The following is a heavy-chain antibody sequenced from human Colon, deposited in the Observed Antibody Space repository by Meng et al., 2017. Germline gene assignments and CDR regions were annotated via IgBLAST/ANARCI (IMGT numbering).Heavy chain of an antibody. CDR1: GYTFGNYV. D-gene: IGHD1-26*01. Sequence: QVQLQQSGADVKKPGASVQASCRASGYTFGNYVMSWVRQAPGQGLEWMGWINVFNGDTKYAHKFQGRVTMTADTSTSTAYMELRSLRSDDTAVYYCAREGFGGSYFGYWGQGTLVTVSS. V-gene: IGHV1-18*01. CDR2: INVFNGDT. CDR3: AREGFGGSYFGY. J-gene: IGHJ4*02.